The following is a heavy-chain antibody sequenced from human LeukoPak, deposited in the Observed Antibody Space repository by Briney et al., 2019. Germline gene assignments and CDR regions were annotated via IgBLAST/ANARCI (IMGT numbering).Heavy chain of an antibody. D-gene: IGHD6-13*01. Sequence: ASVKVSCKASGYTFTSYGIIWVRQAPGQGLEWMGWISAYNGNTNYAQKLQGRVTMTTDTSPSTAYMELRSLRSDDTAVYYCAREGSSSFYYYYYYMDVWGKGTTVTVSS. V-gene: IGHV1-18*01. CDR3: AREGSSSFYYYYYYMDV. J-gene: IGHJ6*03. CDR1: GYTFTSYG. CDR2: ISAYNGNT.